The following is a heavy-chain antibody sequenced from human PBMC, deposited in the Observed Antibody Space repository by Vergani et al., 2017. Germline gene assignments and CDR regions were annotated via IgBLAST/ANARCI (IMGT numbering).Heavy chain of an antibody. CDR2: IGKDGINT. D-gene: IGHD2-21*02. CDR1: GFTFSNFG. CDR3: ANYLRDSTDGLPDS. V-gene: IGHV3-30*02. Sequence: QVQLVESAGGVVQPGGSLRLSCAASGFTFSNFGMHWIRQAPGKGLEWQAYIGKDGINTRYRDAVKGRFTVSRDNSKAILYLQMYSLRSEDTALYYCANYLRDSTDGLPDSWGPGTLVLVSS. J-gene: IGHJ4*02.